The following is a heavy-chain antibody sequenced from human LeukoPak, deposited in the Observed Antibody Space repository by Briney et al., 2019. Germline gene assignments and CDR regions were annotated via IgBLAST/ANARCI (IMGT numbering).Heavy chain of an antibody. Sequence: SETLSLTCTVSGGSIISGDYYWSWIRQPPGKGLEWIGNIYHSGSTYYNPSLKSRVTMSVDTSKNQFSLKLSSVTAADTAVYYCARCTSTSCYNFDYWGQGTLVTVSS. J-gene: IGHJ4*02. CDR1: GGSIISGDYY. CDR3: ARCTSTSCYNFDY. V-gene: IGHV4-30-2*01. CDR2: IYHSGST. D-gene: IGHD2-2*02.